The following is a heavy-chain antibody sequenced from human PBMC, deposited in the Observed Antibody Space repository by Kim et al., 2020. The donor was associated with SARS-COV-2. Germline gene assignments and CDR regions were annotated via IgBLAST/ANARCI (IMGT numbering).Heavy chain of an antibody. CDR3: ATFRRGFDI. D-gene: IGHD3-10*01. J-gene: IGHJ3*02. Sequence: GGSLRLSCKVSDLSVRPTYMTWVRQAPGKGLEWVTTIHSGGSMYYADSVKGRFTISRYYADNTLYLQMSDLIAEDTAVYYCATFRRGFDIWGQGQRSSSLQ. CDR1: DLSVRPTY. V-gene: IGHV3-53*01. CDR2: IHSGGSM.